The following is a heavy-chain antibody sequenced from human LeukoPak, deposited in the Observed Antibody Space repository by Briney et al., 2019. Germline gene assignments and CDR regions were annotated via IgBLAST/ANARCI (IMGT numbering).Heavy chain of an antibody. Sequence: PSETLSLTCTVSGGSISSGSYYWSWIRQPAGKGLEWIGRIYTSGSTNYNPSLKSRVTISVDTSKNQFSLKLSSVTAADTAVYYCARVGMISASDYWGQGTLVTVSS. CDR1: GGSISSGSYY. J-gene: IGHJ4*02. CDR3: ARVGMISASDY. V-gene: IGHV4-61*02. CDR2: IYTSGST. D-gene: IGHD3/OR15-3a*01.